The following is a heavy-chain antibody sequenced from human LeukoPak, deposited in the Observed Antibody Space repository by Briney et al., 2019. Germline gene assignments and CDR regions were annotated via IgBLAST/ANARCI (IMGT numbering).Heavy chain of an antibody. J-gene: IGHJ4*02. CDR2: IYYSGTT. CDR1: GGSMTSHY. CDR3: ARETSDGGWYHDY. Sequence: SETLSLTCTVSGGSMTSHYWSWIRQSPGKGLEWIGYIYYSGTTTYNPSLKSRVTISIDTSKNQFSLKLSSVTAVDTAVYYCARETSDGGWYHDYWGQGTLVTVSS. V-gene: IGHV4-59*11. D-gene: IGHD6-19*01.